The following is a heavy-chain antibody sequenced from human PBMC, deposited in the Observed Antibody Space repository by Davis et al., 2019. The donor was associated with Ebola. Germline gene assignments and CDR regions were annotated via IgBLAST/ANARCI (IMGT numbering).Heavy chain of an antibody. D-gene: IGHD3-16*01. CDR1: GFTFSNYW. V-gene: IGHV3-74*01. Sequence: GESLKISCAASGFTFSNYWMNWVRQGPGKGLVWVSRIKSDGSVTSYADSVKGRFTISRDNAKNTLYLQMNSVRDEDTATYYCVRDFGAYWGQGILVTVSS. CDR2: IKSDGSVT. J-gene: IGHJ4*02. CDR3: VRDFGAY.